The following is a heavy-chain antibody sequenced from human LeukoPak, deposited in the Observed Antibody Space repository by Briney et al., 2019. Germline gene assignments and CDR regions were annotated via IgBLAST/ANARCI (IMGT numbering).Heavy chain of an antibody. J-gene: IGHJ6*02. V-gene: IGHV4-59*08. CDR1: GGSISSYY. D-gene: IGHD3-10*01. Sequence: SETLSLTCTVSGGSISSYYWSWIRQPPGKGLEWIGYIYYSGCTNYNPSLKSRVTISVDTSKNQFSLKLSSVTAADTAVYYCARHVVRGPMDVWGQGTTVTVSS. CDR3: ARHVVRGPMDV. CDR2: IYYSGCT.